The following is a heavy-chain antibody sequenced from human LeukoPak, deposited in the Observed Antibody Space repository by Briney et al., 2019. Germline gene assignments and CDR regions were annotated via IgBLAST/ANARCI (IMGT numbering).Heavy chain of an antibody. Sequence: PGGSLRLSCAASGFTFSSYEMNWVRQAPGKGLEWVSYISSSGSTIYYADSVKGRFTISRDNSKNTLYLQMNSLRAEDTAVYYCARAWDYDILTGPLAAFDIWGQGTMVTVSS. V-gene: IGHV3-48*03. CDR2: ISSSGSTI. CDR1: GFTFSSYE. D-gene: IGHD3-9*01. CDR3: ARAWDYDILTGPLAAFDI. J-gene: IGHJ3*02.